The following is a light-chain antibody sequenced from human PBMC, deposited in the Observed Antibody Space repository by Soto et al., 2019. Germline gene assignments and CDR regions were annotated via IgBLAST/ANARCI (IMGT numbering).Light chain of an antibody. Sequence: DIQMTQSPSTLSASVGDRVTITCRASQSISSSLAWYQQKPGKAPNLLIYRASSLESGVPSRFSGSGSGTEFTLNISSLQPDDFATYYCLQYYTYPSTFGGGTKVEIK. CDR2: RAS. CDR3: LQYYTYPST. CDR1: QSISSS. J-gene: IGKJ4*01. V-gene: IGKV1-5*03.